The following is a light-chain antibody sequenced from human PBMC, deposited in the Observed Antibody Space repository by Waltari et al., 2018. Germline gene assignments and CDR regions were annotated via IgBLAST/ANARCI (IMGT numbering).Light chain of an antibody. J-gene: IGLJ2*01. CDR3: SSYISSPPHVV. Sequence: QSALTQPASVSGSPGQSISISCTGISSDIGGYNSVSWYQHHPGKAPKLLIYAVFNRPSGVSNRFSGSKSGNAASLAISGLQVEDEAVYYCSSYISSPPHVVFGEGTKLTVL. CDR2: AVF. CDR1: SSDIGGYNS. V-gene: IGLV2-14*03.